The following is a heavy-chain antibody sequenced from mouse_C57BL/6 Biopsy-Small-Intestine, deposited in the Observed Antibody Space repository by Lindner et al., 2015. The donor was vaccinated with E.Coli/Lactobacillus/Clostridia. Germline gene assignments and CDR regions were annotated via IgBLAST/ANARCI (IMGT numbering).Heavy chain of an antibody. CDR2: INPSGGTT. CDR3: ARDYHDFWSGYSNYYYYYMDV. V-gene: IGHV1-64*01. D-gene: IGHD2-1*01. J-gene: IGHJ1*03. Sequence: SVKVSCKASGYSFTSYYMHWVRQAPGQGLEWMGTINPSGGTTSYAQKFQGRVTMTRDTSASTVYMELSSLRSEDTAVYYCARDYHDFWSGYSNYYYYYMDVWGKGTTVTVSS. CDR1: GYSFTSYY.